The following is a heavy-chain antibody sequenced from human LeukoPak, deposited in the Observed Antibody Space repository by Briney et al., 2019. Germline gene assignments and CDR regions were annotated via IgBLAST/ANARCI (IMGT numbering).Heavy chain of an antibody. J-gene: IGHJ4*02. D-gene: IGHD6-19*01. V-gene: IGHV1-2*02. Sequence: ASVKVSCKASGYTFTGYYMHWVRQAPGQGLEWMGWINPNSGGTNYAQKLQGRVTMTRDTSISTAYMELSRLRSDDTAVYYCARDEQWLAGIDYWGQGTLVTVSS. CDR2: INPNSGGT. CDR1: GYTFTGYY. CDR3: ARDEQWLAGIDY.